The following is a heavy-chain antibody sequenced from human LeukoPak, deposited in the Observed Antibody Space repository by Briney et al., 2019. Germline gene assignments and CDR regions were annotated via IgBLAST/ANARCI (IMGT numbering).Heavy chain of an antibody. J-gene: IGHJ4*02. D-gene: IGHD2-15*01. CDR1: GFTFSSYA. CDR2: ISGSGGST. Sequence: PGGSLRLSCAASGFTFSSYAMSWVRQAPGKGLEWVSAISGSGGSTYYADSVKGRFTISRDNSKNTLYLQMNSLRAEGTAIYYCAKHKSGARWWLRGSVDLDYWGQGTLVTVSS. CDR3: AKHKSGARWWLRGSVDLDY. V-gene: IGHV3-23*01.